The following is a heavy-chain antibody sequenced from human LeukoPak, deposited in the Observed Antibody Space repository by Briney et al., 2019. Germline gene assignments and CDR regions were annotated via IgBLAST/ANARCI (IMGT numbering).Heavy chain of an antibody. J-gene: IGHJ6*03. D-gene: IGHD2-21*02. CDR3: ARAYCGGDCYSSLYYYMDV. V-gene: IGHV4-34*01. Sequence: SETLSLTCAVYGGSLSAYYWTWIRQPPGKGLEWIGEINHGGGTNYNPSLKSRVTISVDTSKNQFSLKLSSVTAADTAVYYCARAYCGGDCYSSLYYYMDVWGKGTTVTISS. CDR1: GGSLSAYY. CDR2: INHGGGT.